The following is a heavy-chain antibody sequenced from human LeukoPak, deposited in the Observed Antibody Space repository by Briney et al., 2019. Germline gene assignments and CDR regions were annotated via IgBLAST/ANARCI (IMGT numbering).Heavy chain of an antibody. D-gene: IGHD3-22*01. V-gene: IGHV4-34*01. Sequence: SETLSLTCAVYGGSFSGYYWSWIRQPPGKGLEWIGEINHSGSTNYNPSLKSRVTISVDTSKNQFSLKLSSVTAADTAVYYCARSLLYFDSSGYYVFDYWGQGTLVTVSS. CDR3: ARSLLYFDSSGYYVFDY. J-gene: IGHJ4*02. CDR2: INHSGST. CDR1: GGSFSGYY.